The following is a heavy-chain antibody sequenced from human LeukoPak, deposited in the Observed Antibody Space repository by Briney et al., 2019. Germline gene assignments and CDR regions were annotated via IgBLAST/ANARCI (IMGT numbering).Heavy chain of an antibody. CDR1: GGSISSHY. V-gene: IGHV4-59*08. Sequence: PSETLSLTCTVSGGSISSHYWSWIRQPPGKGLEWIGHSYYTGSPNYNPSLKIRVTISVDTPKNQFSLKLSSLTAADTAVYYCAGVRSTVGWRSFDYWGQGTLVTVSS. CDR3: AGVRSTVGWRSFDY. CDR2: SYYTGSP. D-gene: IGHD4-23*01. J-gene: IGHJ4*02.